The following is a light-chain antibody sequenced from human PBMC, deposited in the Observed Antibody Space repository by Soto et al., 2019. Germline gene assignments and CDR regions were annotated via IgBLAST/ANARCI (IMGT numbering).Light chain of an antibody. CDR3: SSYTSSSTQV. CDR1: SSDVGGYNY. J-gene: IGLJ3*02. CDR2: YVS. Sequence: QSVLTQPASVSGSPGQSITISCTGTSSDVGGYNYVSWYQQHPGKAPKLMIYYVSNRPSGVSNRFSGSKSGNTAALTISGLQAEDEADYYCSSYTSSSTQVFGGGTKLTVL. V-gene: IGLV2-14*01.